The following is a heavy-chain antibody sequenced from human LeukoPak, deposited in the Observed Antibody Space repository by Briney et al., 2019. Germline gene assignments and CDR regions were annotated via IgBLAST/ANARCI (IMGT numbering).Heavy chain of an antibody. J-gene: IGHJ4*02. CDR3: ARYSWTATPWC. Sequence: GGSLRLSCAASGFAFSSNYMSWVRQAPGKGLEWVSVIYSGGSTYYADSVKGRFTISRDNAKNSLYLQMNSLRDEDTALYYCARYSWTATPWCWGQGTVVTVS. CDR1: GFAFSSNY. CDR2: IYSGGST. V-gene: IGHV3-53*01. D-gene: IGHD2-15*01.